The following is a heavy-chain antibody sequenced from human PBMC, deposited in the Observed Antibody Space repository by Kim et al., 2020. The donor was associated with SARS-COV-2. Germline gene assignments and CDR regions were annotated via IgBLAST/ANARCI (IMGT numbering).Heavy chain of an antibody. D-gene: IGHD3-10*01. J-gene: IGHJ6*04. CDR2: ISSSSSYI. CDR1: GFTFSSYS. Sequence: GGSLRLSCAASGFTFSSYSMNWVRQAPGKGLEWVSSISSSSSYIYYADSVKGRYTISGENAKNSLYLQMNSLRAEDTAVYYCARDEYYYGAGSSDGMDVWGEGTTVTVSS. CDR3: ARDEYYYGAGSSDGMDV. V-gene: IGHV3-21*01.